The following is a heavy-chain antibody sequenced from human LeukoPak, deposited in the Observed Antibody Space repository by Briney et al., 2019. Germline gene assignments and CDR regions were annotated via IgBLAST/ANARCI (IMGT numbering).Heavy chain of an antibody. D-gene: IGHD6-13*01. CDR3: EKGWTSPYPSSRLSYYYGMDV. V-gene: IGHV3-43*02. CDR2: IIGDAATT. Sequence: GGSLRLSCAASGFTFDDYAMHWFRQAPGKGLECLSRIIGDAATTFHADSVRGRFIISRDNSKDSLSLQMNSLRPEDTALSYSEKGWTSPYPSSRLSYYYGMDVWGQGPTATVSS. J-gene: IGHJ6*02. CDR1: GFTFDDYA.